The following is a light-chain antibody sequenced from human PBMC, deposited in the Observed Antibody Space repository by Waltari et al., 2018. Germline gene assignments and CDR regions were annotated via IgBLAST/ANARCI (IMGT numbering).Light chain of an antibody. V-gene: IGKV1-5*03. CDR2: RAS. Sequence: DVQMTQSPSTLSASVGDRVTITCRASQTISYWLAWFQQKPGKAPKLLIYRASSVPTGVPSRFSGSGSGTEFALTISSLQPDDFATYYCQHYIHYPYTFGQGTKLEIK. CDR3: QHYIHYPYT. CDR1: QTISYW. J-gene: IGKJ2*01.